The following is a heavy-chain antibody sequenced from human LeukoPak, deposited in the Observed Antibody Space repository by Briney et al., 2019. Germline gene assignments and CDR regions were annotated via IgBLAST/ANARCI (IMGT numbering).Heavy chain of an antibody. CDR1: GYTFTSYD. CDR3: ARGRGYSSSLRLNWFDP. J-gene: IGHJ5*02. CDR2: MNPNSGNT. V-gene: IGHV1-8*03. D-gene: IGHD6-6*01. Sequence: GASVKVSCKASGYTFTSYDINWVRQATGQGLEWMGWMNPNSGNTGYAQKFQGRVTITRSTSISTAYMELSSLRSEDTAVYYCARGRGYSSSLRLNWFDPWGQGTLVTVSS.